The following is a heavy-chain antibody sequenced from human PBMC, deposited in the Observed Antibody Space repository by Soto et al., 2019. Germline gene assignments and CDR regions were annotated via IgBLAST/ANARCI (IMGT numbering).Heavy chain of an antibody. CDR1: GLTFNNYA. J-gene: IGHJ5*02. CDR2: ISGSGGGT. V-gene: IGHV3-23*01. D-gene: IGHD4-17*01. CDR3: AMMTSTSVTTDRFDP. Sequence: EVQLLESGGGLVQPGGSLRLSCAASGLTFNNYAMSWVRQAPGKGLEWVSAISGSGGGTYYADSVKGRFTISRDNSRKTLYLQMNSLRAEYTAVYFCAMMTSTSVTTDRFDPWGQGTLVTVSS.